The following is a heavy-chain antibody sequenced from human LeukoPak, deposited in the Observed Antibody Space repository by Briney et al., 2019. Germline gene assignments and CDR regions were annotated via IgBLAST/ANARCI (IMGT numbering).Heavy chain of an antibody. J-gene: IGHJ4*02. V-gene: IGHV3-7*01. CDR1: GFSFNSYW. D-gene: IGHD7-27*01. Sequence: PGGSLRLSCAASGFSFNSYWMSWVRQAPGKGLERVANIKEDGSEKYYVDSVKGRFTISRDNAKNSVYLQMNSLRAEDTAVYYYARTKTGHSVIEYWGQGTLVIVSS. CDR2: IKEDGSEK. CDR3: ARTKTGHSVIEY.